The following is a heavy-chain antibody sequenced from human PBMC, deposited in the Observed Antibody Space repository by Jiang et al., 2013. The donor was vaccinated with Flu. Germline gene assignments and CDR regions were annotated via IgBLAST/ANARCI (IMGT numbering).Heavy chain of an antibody. Sequence: GAEVKKPGESLKISCKASGYNFSNYWIGWVRQMPGKGLEWMGVIHPADSNTIYGPSFQGQVAISADKSIGTAYLQWSSLKASDTAMYYCAREPWSHFGNSNWYFDLWGRGFDLWGRGTLVTVSS. J-gene: IGHJ2*01. CDR2: IHPADSNT. CDR1: GYNFSNYW. D-gene: IGHD4-23*01. CDR3: AREPWSHFGNSNWYFDLWGRGFDL. V-gene: IGHV5-51*01.